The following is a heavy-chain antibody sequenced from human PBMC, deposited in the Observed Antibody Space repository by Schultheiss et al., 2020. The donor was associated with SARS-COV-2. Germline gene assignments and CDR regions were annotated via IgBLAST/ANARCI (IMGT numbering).Heavy chain of an antibody. CDR3: ARGDYDFWKP. J-gene: IGHJ5*02. CDR2: INPNSGGT. V-gene: IGHV1-2*04. D-gene: IGHD3-3*01. Sequence: ASVKVSCKASGYTFTGYYMHWVRQAPGQGLEWMGWINPNSGGTNYAQKFQGWVTMTRDTSISTAYMELSSLRSEDTAVYYCARGDYDFWKPWGQGTLVTVSS. CDR1: GYTFTGYY.